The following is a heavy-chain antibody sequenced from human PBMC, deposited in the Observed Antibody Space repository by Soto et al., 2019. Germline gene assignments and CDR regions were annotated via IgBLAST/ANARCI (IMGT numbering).Heavy chain of an antibody. CDR2: FIPILGIA. V-gene: IGHV1-69*08. D-gene: IGHD6-13*01. CDR3: ARDQAAAVDYYYGMDV. Sequence: QVQLVQSGAEVKKPGSSVKFSCKASGGTFSSYTISWVRQAPGQGLEWMGRFIPILGIANYAQKFQGRVTITADKSTSTGYMELSSLRSEDTAVYYCARDQAAAVDYYYGMDVWGQGTTVTVSS. CDR1: GGTFSSYT. J-gene: IGHJ6*02.